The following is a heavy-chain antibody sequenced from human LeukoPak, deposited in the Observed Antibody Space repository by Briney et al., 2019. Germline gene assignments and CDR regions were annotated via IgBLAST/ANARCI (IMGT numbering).Heavy chain of an antibody. CDR3: AREEYCSGGSCYSDY. V-gene: IGHV1-69*13. Sequence: GASVKVSCKCSGGTFSSYAISWVRQAPGQGLEWMGGIIPIFGTADYAQKFQGRVTITADESTSTAYMELSSLRSEDTAVYYCAREEYCSGGSCYSDYWGQGTLVTVSS. J-gene: IGHJ4*02. CDR1: GGTFSSYA. CDR2: IIPIFGTA. D-gene: IGHD2-15*01.